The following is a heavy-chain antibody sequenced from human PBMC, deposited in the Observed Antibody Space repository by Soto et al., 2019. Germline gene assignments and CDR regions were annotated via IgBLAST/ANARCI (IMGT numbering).Heavy chain of an antibody. J-gene: IGHJ4*02. CDR1: GYTFTSYD. Sequence: ASVKVSCKASGYTFTSYDINWVRQATGQGLEWMGWMNPNSGNTGYAQKFQGRVTMTRKTSISTAYMELSSLRSDDTAVYYCARDITRTTEGLGYWGQGAMVTVPS. CDR3: ARDITRTTEGLGY. D-gene: IGHD1-7*01. CDR2: MNPNSGNT. V-gene: IGHV1-8*01.